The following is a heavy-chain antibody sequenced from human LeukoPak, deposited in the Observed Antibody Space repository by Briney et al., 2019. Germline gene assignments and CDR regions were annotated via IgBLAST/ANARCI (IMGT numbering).Heavy chain of an antibody. CDR2: FDPEDGET. J-gene: IGHJ4*02. CDR1: GYTLTQLS. Sequence: GASVKVSCKVSGYTLTQLSMHWVRQAPGIGLDWMGSFDPEDGETIYAQKFQGRVTMTEDTSTDTAYMELSSLRSEDTAVYYCATTKDYYQSRSSPLDYWGQGTLVTVSS. V-gene: IGHV1-24*01. CDR3: ATTKDYYQSRSSPLDY. D-gene: IGHD3-10*01.